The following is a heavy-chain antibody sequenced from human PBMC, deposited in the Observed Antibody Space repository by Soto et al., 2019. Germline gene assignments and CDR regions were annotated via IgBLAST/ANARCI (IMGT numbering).Heavy chain of an antibody. Sequence: EVQVVESGGGLVKPGGSLRLSCNFSFSMYSMDWVRQAPGKGLEWVASISSGSAFIKYADSVKGRFTISRDNAKNSVYLHMDSLRVEDTAMYYCTRDQGGSYDSWFDPWGRGTLVTVSS. J-gene: IGHJ5*02. V-gene: IGHV3-21*01. CDR1: SFSMYS. CDR3: TRDQGGSYDSWFDP. CDR2: ISSGSAFI. D-gene: IGHD1-26*01.